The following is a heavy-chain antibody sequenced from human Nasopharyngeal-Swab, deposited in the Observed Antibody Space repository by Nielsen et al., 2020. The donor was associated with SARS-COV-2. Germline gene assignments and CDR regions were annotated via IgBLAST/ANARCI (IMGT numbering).Heavy chain of an antibody. J-gene: IGHJ4*02. Sequence: GSLRLSCTVSGGSISSYYWSWIRQPPGKGLEWIGYIYYSGSTNYNPSLKSRVTISVDTSKNQFSLKLSSVTAADTAVYYCAGLYSSGYFDYWGQGTLVTVSS. D-gene: IGHD6-19*01. V-gene: IGHV4-59*01. CDR1: GGSISSYY. CDR2: IYYSGST. CDR3: AGLYSSGYFDY.